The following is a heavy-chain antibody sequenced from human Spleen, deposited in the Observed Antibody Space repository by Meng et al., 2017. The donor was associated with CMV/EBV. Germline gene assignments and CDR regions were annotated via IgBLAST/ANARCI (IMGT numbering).Heavy chain of an antibody. CDR2: IYPADSDT. J-gene: IGHJ4*02. Sequence: GESLKISCKGSGYRFTSYWIGWVRQMPGKGLEWMGIIYPADSDTRYSPSFQGQVTFSADKSISTAYLQWSSLKASDTAMYYCARLIGSSWYSYYFDYWGQGTLVTVSS. CDR3: ARLIGSSWYSYYFDY. D-gene: IGHD6-13*01. V-gene: IGHV5-51*01. CDR1: GYRFTSYW.